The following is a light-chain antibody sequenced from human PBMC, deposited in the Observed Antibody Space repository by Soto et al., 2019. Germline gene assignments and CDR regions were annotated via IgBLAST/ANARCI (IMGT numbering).Light chain of an antibody. V-gene: IGLV1-51*02. Sequence: QSVLTQPPSVSAAPGQKVTISCSGSSSNIGNNYVSWYQQLPVTAPKLLIYENNKRPSGIPDRFSGYKSGTSATLGITGLQNGDEQDYYCRTWDSSLSGVVFGGGTQLTVL. J-gene: IGLJ2*01. CDR1: SSNIGNNY. CDR3: RTWDSSLSGVV. CDR2: ENN.